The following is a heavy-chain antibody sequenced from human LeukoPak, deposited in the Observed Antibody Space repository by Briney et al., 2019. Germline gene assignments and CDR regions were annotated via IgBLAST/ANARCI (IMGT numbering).Heavy chain of an antibody. V-gene: IGHV4-59*01. D-gene: IGHD4-17*01. J-gene: IGHJ3*02. Sequence: SETLSLTCTVYGGSISSYYWSWIRQPPGKGLEWIGYIYYSGSTNYNPSLKSRVTISVDTSKNQFSLKLSSVTAADTAVYYCARDYGGAFDIWGQGTMVTVSS. CDR1: GGSISSYY. CDR2: IYYSGST. CDR3: ARDYGGAFDI.